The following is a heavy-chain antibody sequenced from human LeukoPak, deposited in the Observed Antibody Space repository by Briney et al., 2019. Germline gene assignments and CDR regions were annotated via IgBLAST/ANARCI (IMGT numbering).Heavy chain of an antibody. Sequence: GASVKISCKASGYTFTGYDMHWVRQAPGQGLEWMGWINPNSGGTNYAQKFQGRVTMTRDTSISTAHMELSRLRSDDTAVYYCARPYTTPYPFDYWGQGTMVSVSS. D-gene: IGHD1-26*01. CDR1: GYTFTGYD. J-gene: IGHJ4*02. CDR3: ARPYTTPYPFDY. CDR2: INPNSGGT. V-gene: IGHV1-2*02.